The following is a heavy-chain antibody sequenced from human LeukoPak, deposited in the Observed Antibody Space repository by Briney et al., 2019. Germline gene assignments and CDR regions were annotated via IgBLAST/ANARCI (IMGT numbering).Heavy chain of an antibody. V-gene: IGHV3-23*01. CDR3: AKDVSFYYDSSGYYQH. CDR2: ISGSGGSS. D-gene: IGHD3-22*01. Sequence: GGSLRLSCAASGFNFSSYAMNWVRQAPGKGLEWVSAISGSGGSSYYADSVKGRFTISRDNSKNTLYLHMNSLRAEDTAVYYCAKDVSFYYDSSGYYQHWGQGTLVSVSS. CDR1: GFNFSSYA. J-gene: IGHJ1*01.